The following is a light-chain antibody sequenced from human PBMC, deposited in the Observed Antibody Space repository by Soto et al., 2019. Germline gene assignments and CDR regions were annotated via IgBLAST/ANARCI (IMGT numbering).Light chain of an antibody. J-gene: IGKJ5*01. V-gene: IGKV1-33*01. CDR3: QQYENLPT. CDR2: DAS. Sequence: DIHLTQSPSSLSVSVGDRVAITCRASHDIGTSLNWYHQKPGRAPKLLIYDASNLEAGVPSRFRGSGSGTDFTFTISRLQPEDIATYYCQQYENLPTFGQGTRLEIK. CDR1: HDIGTS.